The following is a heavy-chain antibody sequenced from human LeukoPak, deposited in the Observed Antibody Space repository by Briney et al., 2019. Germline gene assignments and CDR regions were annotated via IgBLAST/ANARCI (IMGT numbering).Heavy chain of an antibody. V-gene: IGHV3-48*03. CDR2: ISSSGSTI. J-gene: IGHJ3*02. Sequence: GESLKISCAASGFTFSSYEMNWVRQAPGKGLEWVSYISSSGSTIYYADSVKGRLTISRDNAKNSLYLQMNSLRAEDTAVYYCASPYYDFWSGFPMIWGQGTMVTVSS. CDR1: GFTFSSYE. D-gene: IGHD3-3*01. CDR3: ASPYYDFWSGFPMI.